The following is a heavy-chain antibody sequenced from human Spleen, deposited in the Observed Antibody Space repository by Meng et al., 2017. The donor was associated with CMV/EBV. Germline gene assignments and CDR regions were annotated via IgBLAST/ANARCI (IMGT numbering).Heavy chain of an antibody. CDR1: GFTFSSYG. V-gene: IGHV3-21*01. Sequence: GGSLRLSCAASGFTFSSYGMHWVRQAPGKGLEWVSSISSSSSYINYAKSVKGRFTISRDNVKNSLYLQMNSLRAEDTAVYYCARERLYQPLWGDALDIWGQGTVVTVSS. J-gene: IGHJ3*02. CDR2: ISSSSSYI. CDR3: ARERLYQPLWGDALDI. D-gene: IGHD1-26*01.